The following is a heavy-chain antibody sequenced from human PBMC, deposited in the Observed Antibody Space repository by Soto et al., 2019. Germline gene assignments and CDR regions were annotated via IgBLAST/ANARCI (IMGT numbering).Heavy chain of an antibody. J-gene: IGHJ6*02. Sequence: SETLSLTCTVSGGSISSYYWSCIRQPPGKGLEWIGYIYYSGSTNYNPSLKSRVTISVDTSKNQFSLKLSSVTAADTAVYYCARLHGYCISSSCHGHYAMDVWGQGTTVTVS. D-gene: IGHD2-2*01. CDR2: IYYSGST. CDR3: ARLHGYCISSSCHGHYAMDV. V-gene: IGHV4-59*08. CDR1: GGSISSYY.